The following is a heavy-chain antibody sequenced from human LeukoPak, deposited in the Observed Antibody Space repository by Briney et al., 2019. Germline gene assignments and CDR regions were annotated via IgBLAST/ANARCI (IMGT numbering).Heavy chain of an antibody. CDR2: INPNSGGT. Sequence: ASVKVSCKASGYTFTGHYMHWVRQAPGQGLEWMEWINPNSGGTTYAQKFQGRVTMTRDTSISTAYMELSRLRSDDTAMYYCARGPPGGLRFLEWSSPLDYWGQGTLVTVSS. V-gene: IGHV1-2*02. J-gene: IGHJ4*02. CDR3: ARGPPGGLRFLEWSSPLDY. CDR1: GYTFTGHY. D-gene: IGHD3-3*01.